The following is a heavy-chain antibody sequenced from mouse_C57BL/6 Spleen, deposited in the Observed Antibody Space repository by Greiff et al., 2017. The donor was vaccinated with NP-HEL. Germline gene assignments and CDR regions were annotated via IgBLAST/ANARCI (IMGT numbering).Heavy chain of an antibody. D-gene: IGHD1-3*01. CDR3: ARHDNYPYAMDY. CDR2: IWSDGSS. Sequence: VKLMESGPGLVAPSQSLSITCTVSGFSLTSYGVHWVRQPPGKGLEWLVVIWSDGSSTYNSALKSRLSISKDNSKSQVFLKMNSLQTDDTAMYYCARHDNYPYAMDYWGQGTSVTVSS. CDR1: GFSLTSYG. V-gene: IGHV2-6-1*01. J-gene: IGHJ4*01.